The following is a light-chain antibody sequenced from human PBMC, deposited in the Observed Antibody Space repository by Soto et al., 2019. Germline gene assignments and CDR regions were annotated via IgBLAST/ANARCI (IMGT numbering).Light chain of an antibody. J-gene: IGKJ4*01. V-gene: IGKV3-15*01. CDR2: GAS. CDR3: QQYNDWPALT. Sequence: EIVMTQSPATLSVSPGESSTLSCRASQSVSTNLAWYQQKPGQAPRLLIYGASTRATGIPARFSGSGSGTEFTLTISSLQSEDFALYYRQQYNDWPALTFGGGTKVEIK. CDR1: QSVSTN.